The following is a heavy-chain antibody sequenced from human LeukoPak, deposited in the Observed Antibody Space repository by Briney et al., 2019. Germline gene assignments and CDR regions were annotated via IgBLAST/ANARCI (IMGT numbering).Heavy chain of an antibody. D-gene: IGHD3-3*01. Sequence: PGRSLRLSCAASGFTFDDYAMHWVRQAPGKGLEWVSGISWNSGSIGYADSVKGRFTISRDNAKNSLYLQMNSLRAEDTALYYCAKSGRPPAGFWSGYFGYDNWFDPWGQGTLVTVSS. J-gene: IGHJ5*02. CDR2: ISWNSGSI. CDR1: GFTFDDYA. V-gene: IGHV3-9*01. CDR3: AKSGRPPAGFWSGYFGYDNWFDP.